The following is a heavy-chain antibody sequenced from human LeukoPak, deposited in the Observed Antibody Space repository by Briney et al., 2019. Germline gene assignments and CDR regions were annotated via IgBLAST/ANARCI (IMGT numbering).Heavy chain of an antibody. D-gene: IGHD2-2*01. CDR3: AKEDIVVVPAANVDY. Sequence: GASVKVSCKASGYTFTSYYMHWVRQAPGQGLEWMGIINPSGGSTSYAQKFQGRVTMTRDTSTSTVYMELSSLRSEDTAVYYCAKEDIVVVPAANVDYWGQGTLVTVSS. J-gene: IGHJ4*02. CDR1: GYTFTSYY. V-gene: IGHV1-46*01. CDR2: INPSGGST.